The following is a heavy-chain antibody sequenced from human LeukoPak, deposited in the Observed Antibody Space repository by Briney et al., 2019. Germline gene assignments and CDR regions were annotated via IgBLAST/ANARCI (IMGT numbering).Heavy chain of an antibody. J-gene: IGHJ4*02. CDR1: GGSFSGYY. V-gene: IGHV4-34*01. CDR3: ARVRSGSYYSFYRRLDY. CDR2: INHSGST. Sequence: PSETLSLTCAVYGGSFSGYYWSWLRQPPGKGLEWIGEINHSGSTNYNPSLKSRVTISVDTSKNQFSLKLSSVTAADTAVYYCARVRSGSYYSFYRRLDYWGQGTLVTVSS. D-gene: IGHD1-26*01.